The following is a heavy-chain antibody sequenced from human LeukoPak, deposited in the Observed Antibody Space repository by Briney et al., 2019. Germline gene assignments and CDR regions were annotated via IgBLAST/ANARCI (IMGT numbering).Heavy chain of an antibody. CDR1: GYTFTGYY. J-gene: IGHJ6*02. D-gene: IGHD2/OR15-2a*01. Sequence: ASVKVSCKASGYTFTGYYMHWVRQAPRQGLEWMGRINPNSGGTNYAQKFQGRVTMTRDTSISTAYMELSRLRSDDTAVYYCARDNIDGPVYGMDVWGQGTTVTVSS. CDR2: INPNSGGT. CDR3: ARDNIDGPVYGMDV. V-gene: IGHV1-2*06.